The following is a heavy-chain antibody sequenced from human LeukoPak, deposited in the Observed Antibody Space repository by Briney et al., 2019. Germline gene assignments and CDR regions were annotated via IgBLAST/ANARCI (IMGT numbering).Heavy chain of an antibody. CDR1: GFTVSSNY. CDR3: ASRLTDYYGSGSHDY. J-gene: IGHJ4*02. V-gene: IGHV3-66*01. CDR2: IYSGGST. D-gene: IGHD3-10*01. Sequence: GGSLRLSCAASGFTVSSNYMSWVRQAPGKGLEWVSVIYSGGSTYYADSVKGRFTISRDNSKNTLYRQMNSLRAEDTAVYYCASRLTDYYGSGSHDYWGQGTLVTVSS.